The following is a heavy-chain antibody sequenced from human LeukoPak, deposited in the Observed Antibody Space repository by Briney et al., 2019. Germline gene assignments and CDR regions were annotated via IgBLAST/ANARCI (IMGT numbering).Heavy chain of an antibody. D-gene: IGHD6-13*01. J-gene: IGHJ4*02. CDR3: AKDAGPDIAAAGIFDY. CDR2: ISWDGGST. Sequence: GGSLRLSCAASGFTFDDYAMHWVRQAPGKGLEWVSLISWDGGSTYYADSVKGRFTISRDNSKNSLYLQMNSLRAEDTALYYCAKDAGPDIAAAGIFDYWGQGTLVTVSS. V-gene: IGHV3-43D*03. CDR1: GFTFDDYA.